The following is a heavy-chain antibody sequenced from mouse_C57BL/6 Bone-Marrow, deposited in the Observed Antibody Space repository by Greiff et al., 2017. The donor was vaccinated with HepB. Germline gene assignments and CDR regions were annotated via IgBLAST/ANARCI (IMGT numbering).Heavy chain of an antibody. Sequence: EVKVEESGGGLVQPGGSLKLSCAASGFTFSDYYMYWVRQTPEKRLEWVAYISNGGGSTYYPDTVKGRFTISRDNAKNTLYLQMSRLKSEDTAMYYCARRVYYGSSYVGYFDYWGQGTTLTVSS. J-gene: IGHJ2*01. CDR1: GFTFSDYY. V-gene: IGHV5-12*01. CDR2: ISNGGGST. D-gene: IGHD1-1*01. CDR3: ARRVYYGSSYVGYFDY.